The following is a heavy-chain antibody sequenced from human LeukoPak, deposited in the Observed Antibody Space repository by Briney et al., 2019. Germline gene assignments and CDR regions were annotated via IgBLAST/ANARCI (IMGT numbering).Heavy chain of an antibody. V-gene: IGHV1-69*13. CDR3: ARDLGYSSSWYVFDY. D-gene: IGHD6-13*01. CDR2: IIPIFGTA. CDR1: GYTFTSYA. J-gene: IGHJ4*02. Sequence: SVKVSCKASGYTFTSYAISWVRQAPGQGLEWMGGIIPIFGTANYAQKFQGRVTITADESTSTAYMELSSLRSEDTAVYYCARDLGYSSSWYVFDYWGQGTLVTVSS.